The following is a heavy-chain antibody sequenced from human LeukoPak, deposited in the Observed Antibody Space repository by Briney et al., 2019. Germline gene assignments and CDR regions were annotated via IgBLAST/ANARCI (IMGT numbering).Heavy chain of an antibody. J-gene: IGHJ5*02. Sequence: SVKVSCKASGGTFSSYAISWVRQAPGQGLEWMGRIIPIFGTANYAQKFQGRVTITADESTSTAYMELSSLRSEDTAVYYCARDRRVYQLLYFNWFDPWGQGTLVTVSS. V-gene: IGHV1-69*13. CDR1: GGTFSSYA. D-gene: IGHD2-2*02. CDR2: IIPIFGTA. CDR3: ARDRRVYQLLYFNWFDP.